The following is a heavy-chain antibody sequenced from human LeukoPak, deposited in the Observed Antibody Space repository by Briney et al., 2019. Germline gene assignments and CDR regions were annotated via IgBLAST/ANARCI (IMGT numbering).Heavy chain of an antibody. Sequence: SETLSLTCAVYGGSFSGYYWSWIRQPPGKGLEWIGEINRSGSTNYNPSLKSRVTISVDTSKNQFSLKLSSVTAADTAVYYCARASRMLFSLTRFGFDPWGQGTLVTVSS. J-gene: IGHJ5*02. V-gene: IGHV4-34*01. CDR2: INRSGST. D-gene: IGHD3-10*02. CDR3: ARASRMLFSLTRFGFDP. CDR1: GGSFSGYY.